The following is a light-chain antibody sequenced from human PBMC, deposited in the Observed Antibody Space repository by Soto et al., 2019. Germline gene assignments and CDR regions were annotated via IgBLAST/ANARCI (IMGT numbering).Light chain of an antibody. V-gene: IGKV1-5*03. Sequence: DIQMTQSPSTLSASVGDRVTITCRASQSISSWLAWYQQKPGKAPKLLIYKASSLERGVPSRFSGSGSGTEFTLTISSLQPDDFATYYCQQYNSYWTFGQGTKVDNK. CDR3: QQYNSYWT. CDR1: QSISSW. CDR2: KAS. J-gene: IGKJ1*01.